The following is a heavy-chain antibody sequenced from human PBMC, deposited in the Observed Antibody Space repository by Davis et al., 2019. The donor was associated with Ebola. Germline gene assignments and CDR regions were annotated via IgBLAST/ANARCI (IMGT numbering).Heavy chain of an antibody. CDR3: ARGLSGWHPHDAFDI. Sequence: SETLSLTCAVYGGSFRGYYWSWIRQPPGKGLEWIGEINHSGSTNYNPSLKSRVTISVDTSKNQFSLKLSSVTAADTAVYYCARGLSGWHPHDAFDIWGQGTMVTVSS. V-gene: IGHV4-34*01. CDR2: INHSGST. D-gene: IGHD6-19*01. J-gene: IGHJ3*02. CDR1: GGSFRGYY.